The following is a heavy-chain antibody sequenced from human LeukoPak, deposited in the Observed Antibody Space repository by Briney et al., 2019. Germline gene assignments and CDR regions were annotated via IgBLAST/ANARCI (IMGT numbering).Heavy chain of an antibody. CDR1: GFTFSSYG. CDR3: ARGARYFDY. CDR2: ISSSSSTI. J-gene: IGHJ4*02. V-gene: IGHV3-48*01. Sequence: GESLKISCAASGFTFSSYGINWVRQAPGKGLEWVSYISSSSSTIYYADSVKGRFTISRDNAKNSLYLQMNSLRAADTAVYYCARGARYFDYWGQGTLVTVSS.